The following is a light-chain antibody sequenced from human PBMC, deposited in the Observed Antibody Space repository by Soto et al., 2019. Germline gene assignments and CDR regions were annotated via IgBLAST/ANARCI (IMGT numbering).Light chain of an antibody. CDR1: QDIGNY. J-gene: IGKJ5*01. CDR2: AAS. V-gene: IGKV1-16*02. CDR3: QQYKTYPFS. Sequence: DIQMTQSPSSLSASVGDRVTITCRASQDIGNYLAWFQQKSGKAPKSLIFAASSLHSGFPSKFSGSGSGTDFTLTISSLQPEDCATYYCQQYKTYPFSFGQGTRLEMK.